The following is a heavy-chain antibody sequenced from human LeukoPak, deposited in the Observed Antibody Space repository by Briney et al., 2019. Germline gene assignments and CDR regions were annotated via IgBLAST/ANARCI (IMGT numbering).Heavy chain of an antibody. CDR2: IWYDGSNK. V-gene: IGHV3-33*01. CDR3: ARDNPQIGHKGAFDY. CDR1: GFTFTNFG. J-gene: IGHJ4*02. Sequence: PGGSLRLSCAASGFTFTNFGMHWVRQAPGKGLEWVAIIWYDGSNKYYADSVKGRFTISRDNSKNTLYLQMNSLRAEDTAVYYCARDNPQIGHKGAFDYWGQGTLVTVSS. D-gene: IGHD1-26*01.